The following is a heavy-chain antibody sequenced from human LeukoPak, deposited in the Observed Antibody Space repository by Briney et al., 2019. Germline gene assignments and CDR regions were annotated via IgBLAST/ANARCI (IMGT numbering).Heavy chain of an antibody. Sequence: GGSLRLSCAASGFTFSSYSMNWVRQAPGKGLEWVSSISTSSSYIYYADSVKGRFTISRDNAKKSLYLQMNSLRADDTAVYYCARGASVVAGNDNAFDIWAKGQWSPSLQ. CDR3: ARGASVVAGNDNAFDI. J-gene: IGHJ3*02. CDR2: ISTSSSYI. CDR1: GFTFSSYS. V-gene: IGHV3-21*01. D-gene: IGHD6-19*01.